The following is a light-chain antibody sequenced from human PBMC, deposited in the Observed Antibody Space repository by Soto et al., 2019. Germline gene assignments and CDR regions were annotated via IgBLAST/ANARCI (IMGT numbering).Light chain of an antibody. J-gene: IGKJ4*01. Sequence: DIQMTQSPSSLSASVGDRVSITCQASQDINKYLNWYQQKPGKAPKLLIYDASNLETGVPSRFSGSGSGTDFTFTISSLQPEDIATYYCQQYQHLPLTFGGGTKVDIK. CDR3: QQYQHLPLT. CDR2: DAS. V-gene: IGKV1-33*01. CDR1: QDINKY.